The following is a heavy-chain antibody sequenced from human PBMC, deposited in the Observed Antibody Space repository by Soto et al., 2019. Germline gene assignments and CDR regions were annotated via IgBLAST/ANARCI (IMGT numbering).Heavy chain of an antibody. D-gene: IGHD6-6*01. V-gene: IGHV3-53*05. CDR1: GFTISSHY. Sequence: GGSLRLSCAASGFTISSHYMTWVRQAPGMGLEWVSLIYSGGSKYYADSVKGRFTISRDSSKNTLYLQMSSLRAEDTAVYYCVKGRTTEYSSFFDYWGQGTLVAVSS. CDR3: VKGRTTEYSSFFDY. CDR2: IYSGGSK. J-gene: IGHJ4*02.